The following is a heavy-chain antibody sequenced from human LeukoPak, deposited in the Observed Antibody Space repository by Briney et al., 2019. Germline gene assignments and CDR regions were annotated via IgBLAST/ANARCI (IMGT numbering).Heavy chain of an antibody. CDR2: ISGSGGST. D-gene: IGHD3-22*01. J-gene: IGHJ4*02. V-gene: IGHV3-23*01. Sequence: GGSLRLPCAASGFTFSSYAMSWVRQAPGKGLEWVSAISGSGGSTYYADSVKGRFTISRDNSKNTLYLQMNSLRAEDTAVYYCAKDNSDSGYDYDTYYYDSSGYLFDYWGQGTLVTVSS. CDR3: AKDNSDSGYDYDTYYYDSSGYLFDY. CDR1: GFTFSSYA.